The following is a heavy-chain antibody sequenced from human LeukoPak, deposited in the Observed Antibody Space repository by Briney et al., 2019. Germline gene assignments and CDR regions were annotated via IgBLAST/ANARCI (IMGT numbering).Heavy chain of an antibody. CDR3: AKDLSNRDSGWYGFFDY. V-gene: IGHV3-33*06. J-gene: IGHJ4*02. CDR1: GFTLSSYG. Sequence: PGGSLRLSCAASGFTLSSYGMHWVRQAPGKGLEWVAVIWYDGSDKYYADSVKGRFTISRDNSKNTLNLQMNSLRAEDTAVYYCAKDLSNRDSGWYGFFDYWGQGTLVTVSS. CDR2: IWYDGSDK. D-gene: IGHD6-19*01.